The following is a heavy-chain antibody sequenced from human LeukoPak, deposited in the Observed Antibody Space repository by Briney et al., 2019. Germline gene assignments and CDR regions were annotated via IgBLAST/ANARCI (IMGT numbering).Heavy chain of an antibody. CDR1: GESFSDYC. Sequence: PSETLSLTCAVYGESFSDYCWSWIRQSPGQGLEWIGEINHCESASYNPAPKSRVTLSVDTSKNQISLKLTSVTATDTAVYFCAGRFNGSGRFYNTLRDYYFDYWGQGTLVTVSS. CDR2: INHCESA. V-gene: IGHV4-34*01. J-gene: IGHJ4*02. CDR3: AGRFNGSGRFYNTLRDYYFDY. D-gene: IGHD3-10*01.